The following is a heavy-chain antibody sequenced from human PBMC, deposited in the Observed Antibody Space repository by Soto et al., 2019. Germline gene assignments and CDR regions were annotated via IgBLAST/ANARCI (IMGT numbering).Heavy chain of an antibody. Sequence: SETLSLTCAVSGGSISSGGYSWSWIRQPPGKGLEWIGYVYHSGSTYYNPSLKSRVTISVDRSKNQFSLKLSSVTAADTAVYYCARGSYGLDPWGQGTLVTVSS. CDR1: GGSISSGGYS. D-gene: IGHD5-18*01. CDR3: ARGSYGLDP. CDR2: VYHSGST. V-gene: IGHV4-30-2*01. J-gene: IGHJ5*02.